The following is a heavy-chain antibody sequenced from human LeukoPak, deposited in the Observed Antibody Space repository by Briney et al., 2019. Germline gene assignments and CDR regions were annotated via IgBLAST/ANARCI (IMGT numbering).Heavy chain of an antibody. CDR3: ARRWNYGRNYYIDV. J-gene: IGHJ6*03. D-gene: IGHD1-7*01. CDR2: INDSGTI. V-gene: IGHV4-34*01. CDR1: GGSFSNYY. Sequence: PSEALSLTCAVYGGSFSNYYWSWTRQSPGKGLEWIGEINDSGTINYNPSLMSRVTISVDKSKNQFSLKLSSVTAADTAVYYCARRWNYGRNYYIDVWGKGATVSVSS.